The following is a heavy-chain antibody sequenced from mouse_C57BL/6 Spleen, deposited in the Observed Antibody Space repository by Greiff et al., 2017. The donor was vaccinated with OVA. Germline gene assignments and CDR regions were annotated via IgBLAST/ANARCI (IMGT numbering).Heavy chain of an antibody. J-gene: IGHJ2*01. Sequence: EVQRVESGGGLVQPGGSLKLSCAASGFTFSDYYMYWVRQTPEKRLEWVAYISNGGGSTYYPDTVKGRFTISRDNAKNTLYLQMSRLKSEDTAMYYCARRGDYGPFDYWGQGTTLTVSS. D-gene: IGHD2-4*01. CDR3: ARRGDYGPFDY. V-gene: IGHV5-12*01. CDR2: ISNGGGST. CDR1: GFTFSDYY.